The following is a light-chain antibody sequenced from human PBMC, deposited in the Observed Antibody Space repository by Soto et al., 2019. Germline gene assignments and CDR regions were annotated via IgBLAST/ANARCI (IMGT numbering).Light chain of an antibody. CDR1: QRVSSY. CDR3: QQRTNWLS. J-gene: IGKJ4*01. V-gene: IGKV3-11*01. CDR2: DAS. Sequence: EIVLTQSPATLSLSRGEIANLSCRASQRVSSYLAWYQQKPGQAPRLHIYDASNKSTGIPAWFSGSGSGTDCTPTLSSLEPEDFAVYYCQQRTNWLSFGGGT.